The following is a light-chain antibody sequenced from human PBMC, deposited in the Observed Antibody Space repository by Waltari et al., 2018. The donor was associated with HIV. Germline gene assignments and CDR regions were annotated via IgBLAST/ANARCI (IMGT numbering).Light chain of an antibody. J-gene: IGKJ3*01. CDR2: AAS. Sequence: DIQMTQSPSSLSASVGDRVTITCQESQSISSYLNWYQQKPGKAPKLLIYAASSLQSGVPSRFSGSGSGTDFTLTISSLQPEDFATYYCQQSYSTPRFTFGPGTKVDIK. CDR3: QQSYSTPRFT. CDR1: QSISSY. V-gene: IGKV1-39*01.